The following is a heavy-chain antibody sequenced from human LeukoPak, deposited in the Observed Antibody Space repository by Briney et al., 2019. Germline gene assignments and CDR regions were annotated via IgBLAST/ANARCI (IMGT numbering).Heavy chain of an antibody. CDR1: GYTFTSYG. CDR2: ISAYNGNT. CDR3: ARIVGATLYYYYYYYMDV. Sequence: ASVKVSCKASGYTFTSYGISWVRQAPGQGLEWMGWISAYNGNTNYAQKLQGRVTMTTDTSTSTAYMELRSLRSDDTAVYYCARIVGATLYYYYYYYMDVWGKGTTVTISS. V-gene: IGHV1-18*01. D-gene: IGHD1-26*01. J-gene: IGHJ6*03.